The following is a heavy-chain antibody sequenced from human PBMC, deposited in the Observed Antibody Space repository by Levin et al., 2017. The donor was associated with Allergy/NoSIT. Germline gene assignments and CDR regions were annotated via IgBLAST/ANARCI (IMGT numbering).Heavy chain of an antibody. J-gene: IGHJ4*02. V-gene: IGHV3-11*01. CDR2: ISSSGSTI. D-gene: IGHD4-23*01. CDR1: GFTFSDYY. CDR3: AREAQTTVVTPPY. Sequence: TGGSLRLSCAASGFTFSDYYMSWIRQAPGKGLEWVSYISSSGSTIYYADSVKGRFTISRDNAKNSLYLQMNSLRAEDTAVYYCAREAQTTVVTPPYWGQGTLVTVSS.